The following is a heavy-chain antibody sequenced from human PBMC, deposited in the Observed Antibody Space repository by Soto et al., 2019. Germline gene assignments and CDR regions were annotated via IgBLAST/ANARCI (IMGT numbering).Heavy chain of an antibody. CDR1: AFSLSTGGVG. V-gene: IGHV2-5*01. Sequence: SGPTLVNPTQTLTLTCTFSAFSLSTGGVGVGWIRQPPGKALEWLAFIYWYDDKRYSPSLRSRLTITKDTSKNQVVLTMTNMDPVDTATYYCIQSRCGGDCLQSYASYYYYGMDVWGQGTTVTVSS. D-gene: IGHD2-21*02. CDR2: IYWYDDK. CDR3: IQSRCGGDCLQSYASYYYYGMDV. J-gene: IGHJ6*02.